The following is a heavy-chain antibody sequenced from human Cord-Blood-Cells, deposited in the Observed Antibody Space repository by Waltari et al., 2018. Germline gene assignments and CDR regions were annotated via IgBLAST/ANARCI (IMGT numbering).Heavy chain of an antibody. D-gene: IGHD2-21*02. J-gene: IGHJ4*02. Sequence: QVQLVQSGAEVKKPGSSVKVSCKASGGTFSSYAISWVRQAPGQGLEGMGGVIPSLGIAKYAQKFQGMVTVTADESTSTAYMELSSLRSEDTAVYYCARDPPATYCGGDCYSDYWGQGTLVTVSS. CDR1: GGTFSSYA. CDR3: ARDPPATYCGGDCYSDY. CDR2: VIPSLGIA. V-gene: IGHV1-69*04.